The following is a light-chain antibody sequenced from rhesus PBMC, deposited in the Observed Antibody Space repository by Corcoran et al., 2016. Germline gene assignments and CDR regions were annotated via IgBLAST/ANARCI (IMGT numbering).Light chain of an antibody. V-gene: IGKV3-24*04. CDR3: QQSSNLWT. J-gene: IGKJ1*01. CDR2: GAT. CDR1: QCVGSY. Sequence: ETVVTQSPATLSLSPGERATLSCRASQCVGSYLAWYQQKTGQAPRLLFYGATSRATGLPDRFSGSGTGTVFTLTISSLEPEDVGVYCCQQSSNLWTFGQGTKVEIK.